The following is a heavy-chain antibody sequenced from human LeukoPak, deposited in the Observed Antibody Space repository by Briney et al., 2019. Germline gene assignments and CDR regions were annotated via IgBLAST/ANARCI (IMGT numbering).Heavy chain of an antibody. J-gene: IGHJ4*02. CDR3: ARVDRVGATAN. V-gene: IGHV4-34*01. CDR1: GGSFSGYY. D-gene: IGHD1-26*01. Sequence: SETLSLTCAVYGGSFSGYYWSWIRQPPGKGLERIGEINHSGSTNYNPSLKSRVTISVGTSENQFSLKLSSVTAADTAVYHCARVDRVGATANWGQGTLVTVSS. CDR2: INHSGST.